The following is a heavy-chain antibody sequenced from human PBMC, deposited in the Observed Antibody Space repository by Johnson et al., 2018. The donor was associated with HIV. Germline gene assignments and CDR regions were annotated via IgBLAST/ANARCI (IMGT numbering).Heavy chain of an antibody. CDR2: ISYDGSNK. D-gene: IGHD4-23*01. CDR3: AKLRWSPRAFDI. Sequence: VQLVESGGGVVQPGRSLRLSCAASGFTFSNYAMHWVRQAPGKGLEWVAVISYDGSNKYYADSVKGRFTISRDNSKNTLFLQMNSLRAEDTAVYYCAKLRWSPRAFDIWGQGTMVTVSS. V-gene: IGHV3-30-3*02. J-gene: IGHJ3*02. CDR1: GFTFSNYA.